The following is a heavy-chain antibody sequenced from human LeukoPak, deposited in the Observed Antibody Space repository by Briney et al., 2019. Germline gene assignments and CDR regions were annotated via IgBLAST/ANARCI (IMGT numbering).Heavy chain of an antibody. J-gene: IGHJ4*02. CDR2: ITGSGGNT. CDR1: GFTFSNYA. Sequence: GGSLRLSCAASGFTFSNYAMSWVRQAPGKGLEWVSAITGSGGNTYYADSVKGRFTISRDNSKNTVFLQMNSLRAEDTAVYYCAKWGGYDVLTGYYVSDYWGQGTLVTVSS. V-gene: IGHV3-23*01. CDR3: AKWGGYDVLTGYYVSDY. D-gene: IGHD3-9*01.